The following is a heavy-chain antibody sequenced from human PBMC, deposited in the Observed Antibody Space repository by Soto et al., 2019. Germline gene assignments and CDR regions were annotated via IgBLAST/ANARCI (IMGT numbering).Heavy chain of an antibody. V-gene: IGHV3-48*03. D-gene: IGHD3-22*01. CDR1: GFTFSSYE. CDR2: ISSSGYTI. Sequence: GGSLRLSCAASGFTFSSYEMIWVRQAPGKGLEWVSYISSSGYTIYYAESVKGRFTISRDNAKNSLHLQMNSLSVEDTAVYYCAKLRHDSSGYYYDPHFGYGGKGILVTVS. CDR3: AKLRHDSSGYYYDPHFGY. J-gene: IGHJ4*02.